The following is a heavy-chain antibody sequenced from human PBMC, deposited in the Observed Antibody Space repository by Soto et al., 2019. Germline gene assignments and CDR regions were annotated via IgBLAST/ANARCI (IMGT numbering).Heavy chain of an antibody. CDR2: ISGSGGST. D-gene: IGHD3-3*01. CDR3: AKCFYDFIGPYYGMDV. Sequence: GGSLRLSCAASEFTFSSYAMSWVRQAPGKGLEWVSAISGSGGSTYYADSVKGRFTISRDNSKNTLYLQMNSLRAEDTAVYYCAKCFYDFIGPYYGMDVWGQGTTVTVSS. J-gene: IGHJ6*02. V-gene: IGHV3-23*01. CDR1: EFTFSSYA.